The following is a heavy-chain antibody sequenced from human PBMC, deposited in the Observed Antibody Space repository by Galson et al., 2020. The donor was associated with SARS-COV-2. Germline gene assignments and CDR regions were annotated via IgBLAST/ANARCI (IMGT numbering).Heavy chain of an antibody. CDR1: GFTINNYA. J-gene: IGHJ4*02. Sequence: GGSLRLSCGASGFTINNYALNWVRQAPGKGLEWVSGITGPGQKTYYADSVKGRFTISRDNSNNVLYLQMNSLRAEDTAIYYCAKHGGGWYASGWYYFDCWGQGTLVTFSS. D-gene: IGHD6-19*01. V-gene: IGHV3-23*01. CDR2: ITGPGQKT. CDR3: AKHGGGWYASGWYYFDC.